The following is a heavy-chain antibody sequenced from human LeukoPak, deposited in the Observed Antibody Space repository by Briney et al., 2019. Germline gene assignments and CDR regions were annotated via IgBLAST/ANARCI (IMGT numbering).Heavy chain of an antibody. V-gene: IGHV4-39*07. D-gene: IGHD2-15*01. CDR2: IYYSGST. Sequence: SETLSLTCTVSGGSISSSSNYWGWLRQPPGKGLEWIGNIYYSGSTYYNPSLKSRVTISVDTSKNQFSLKLSSVSAADTAVYYCARDRGYCSGGSCRSWFDPWGQGTLVTVSS. J-gene: IGHJ5*02. CDR1: GGSISSSSNY. CDR3: ARDRGYCSGGSCRSWFDP.